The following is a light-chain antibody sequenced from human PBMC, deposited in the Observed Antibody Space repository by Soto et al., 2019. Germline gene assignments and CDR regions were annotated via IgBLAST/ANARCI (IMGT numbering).Light chain of an antibody. CDR3: QQYYTTLS. CDR2: WAS. J-gene: IGKJ4*01. V-gene: IGKV4-1*01. CDR1: QSVLYNSDNKHY. Sequence: DIVMTQSPDSLAVSLGERATINCKSSQSVLYNSDNKHYLAWYQQKAGQPPKLLIYWASTRDSGVPDRFSGSGSRAYFTLTISNLHAEDVAVYYCQQYYTTLSFGGGTKVEIK.